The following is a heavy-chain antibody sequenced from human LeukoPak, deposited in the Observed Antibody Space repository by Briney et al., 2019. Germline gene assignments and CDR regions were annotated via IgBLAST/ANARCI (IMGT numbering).Heavy chain of an antibody. CDR1: GDVFTSYA. V-gene: IGHV1-18*01. D-gene: IGHD3-22*01. CDR3: ARDSVVGVIGGWLDAFDI. J-gene: IGHJ3*02. CDR2: ISAYNGNT. Sequence: GASVKVSCKASGDVFTSYAISGVRQAPGQRLEWMGWISAYNGNTNDAQKFQGRVTMTTDTSTTTAYMELRSLRSDDTAVYYCARDSVVGVIGGWLDAFDIWGQGTMVTVSS.